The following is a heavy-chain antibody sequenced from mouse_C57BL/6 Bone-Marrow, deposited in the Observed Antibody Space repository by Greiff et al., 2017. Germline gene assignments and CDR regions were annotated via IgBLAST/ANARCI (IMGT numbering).Heavy chain of an antibody. CDR2: IDPANGNT. CDR3: ARGFITTVDLYYFDY. V-gene: IGHV14-3*01. CDR1: GFNIKNTY. D-gene: IGHD1-1*01. Sequence: VQLQQSVAELVRPGASVKLSCTASGFNIKNTYMHWVKQRPEQGLEWIGRIDPANGNTKYAPKFQGKATITADTSSNTAYLQLSSLTSEDTAIYYGARGFITTVDLYYFDYWGQGTTLTVSS. J-gene: IGHJ2*01.